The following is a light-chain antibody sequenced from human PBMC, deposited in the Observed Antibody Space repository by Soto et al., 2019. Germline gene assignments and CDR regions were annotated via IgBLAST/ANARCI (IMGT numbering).Light chain of an antibody. Sequence: AIRMTQSPSSFSASTGDRVTITCRASQGISSYLAWYQQKPGKAPKLLIYAASTLQSGVPSRFSGSGSGTDFTLTISCLQSEDVATYYCQQYYRDPLTFGQGTRLEIK. CDR2: AAS. CDR3: QQYYRDPLT. J-gene: IGKJ5*01. CDR1: QGISSY. V-gene: IGKV1-8*01.